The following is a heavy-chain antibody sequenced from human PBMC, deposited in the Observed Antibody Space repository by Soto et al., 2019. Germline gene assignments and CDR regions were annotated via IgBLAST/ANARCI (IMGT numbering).Heavy chain of an antibody. V-gene: IGHV3-30-3*01. CDR2: VFFDGTNK. Sequence: QVQLVESGGGVVQPGRSLRLSCAASGFTFSTHAMHWVRQAPGKGLECVAIVFFDGTNKYHADSVKGRFTISRDNSKNTLYLQMSGLTPEDTAVYYCARDQTGITTAGGGRIDHWGQGTLVTVSS. CDR3: ARDQTGITTAGGGRIDH. J-gene: IGHJ4*02. CDR1: GFTFSTHA. D-gene: IGHD6-13*01.